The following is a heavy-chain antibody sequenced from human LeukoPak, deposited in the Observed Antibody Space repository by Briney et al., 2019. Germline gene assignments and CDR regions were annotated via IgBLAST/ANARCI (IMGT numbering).Heavy chain of an antibody. V-gene: IGHV4-59*08. D-gene: IGHD2-15*01. CDR1: GGSISTYY. Sequence: SETLSLTCTISGGSISTYYWSWIRQSPGQGLEWIGYIYYSGSSSYNPALESRVTISVDTSKNQFSLKLSFVTAADAAMYYCARLTLGYCSGGTCEHFDNWGQGTLVTVSS. CDR3: ARLTLGYCSGGTCEHFDN. CDR2: IYYSGSS. J-gene: IGHJ4*02.